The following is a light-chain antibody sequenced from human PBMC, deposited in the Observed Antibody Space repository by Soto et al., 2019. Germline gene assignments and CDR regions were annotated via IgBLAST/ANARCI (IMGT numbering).Light chain of an antibody. Sequence: EILLTQSPATLSLSPGERATLSCRASQSVSSYLAWYQQKPGQAPRLLMYEASTRATGIPARYSGGGSGTDFTLTISSLEPEDFEVYYCQQRSDWPWTFGQGTKVDIK. CDR3: QQRSDWPWT. CDR1: QSVSSY. V-gene: IGKV3-11*01. J-gene: IGKJ1*01. CDR2: EAS.